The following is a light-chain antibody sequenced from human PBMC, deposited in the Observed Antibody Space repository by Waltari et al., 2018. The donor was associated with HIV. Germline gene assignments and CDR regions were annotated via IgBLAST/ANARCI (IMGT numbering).Light chain of an antibody. Sequence: DILMTQSPLSLSVSLGGPASTSRESSLSVLHATGNNWLQWFLQKPGQSPQLLIYLGSNRASGVPDRFSGGGSGTDFTLRISKVEAEDVGIYYCMQSLQIPLTFGGGTKLEI. J-gene: IGKJ4*01. CDR2: LGS. CDR3: MQSLQIPLT. CDR1: LSVLHATGNNW. V-gene: IGKV2-28*01.